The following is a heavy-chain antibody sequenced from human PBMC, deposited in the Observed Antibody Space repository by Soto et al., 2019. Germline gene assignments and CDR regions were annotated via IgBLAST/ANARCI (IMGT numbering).Heavy chain of an antibody. CDR3: ARRGCTSAPCYYIRYYGMDV. D-gene: IGHD2-2*01. CDR1: GFTFSSYD. J-gene: IGHJ6*02. V-gene: IGHV3-48*03. CDR2: IDSSGSLI. Sequence: SLRLYCTASGFTFSSYDVNWVRQAPGKGLECISYIDSSGSLIDYADSVKGRFTISRDNAQNSLYLQMNSLRAEDTAVYFGARRGCTSAPCYYIRYYGMDVWGQGTTVTVSS.